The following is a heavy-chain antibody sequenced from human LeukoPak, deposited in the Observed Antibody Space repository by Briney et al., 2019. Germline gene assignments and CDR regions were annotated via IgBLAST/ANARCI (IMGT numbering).Heavy chain of an antibody. CDR1: GFTFSSYW. CDR2: IKQDGSEK. V-gene: IGHV3-7*01. D-gene: IGHD2-15*01. J-gene: IGHJ5*02. Sequence: RGSLRLSCAASGFTFSSYWMSWVRQAPGKGLEWVANIKQDGSEKYYVDSVKGRFTISRDNAKNSLYLQMNSLRAEDTAVYYCARHAVVAATTTDNWFDPWGQGTLVTVSS. CDR3: ARHAVVAATTTDNWFDP.